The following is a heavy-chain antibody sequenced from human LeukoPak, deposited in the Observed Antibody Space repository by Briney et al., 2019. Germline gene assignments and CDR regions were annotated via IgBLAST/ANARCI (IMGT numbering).Heavy chain of an antibody. V-gene: IGHV3-15*01. CDR2: IKSKTDGGTT. CDR1: GFTFSSYA. D-gene: IGHD3-22*01. CDR3: TTGFYYDSSGSYYYYYMDV. J-gene: IGHJ6*03. Sequence: PGGSLRLSCAASGFTFSSYAMSWVRQAPGKGLEWVGRIKSKTDGGTTDYAAPVKGRFTISRDDSKNTLYLQMNSLKTEDTAVYYCTTGFYYDSSGSYYYYYMDVWGKGTTVTVSS.